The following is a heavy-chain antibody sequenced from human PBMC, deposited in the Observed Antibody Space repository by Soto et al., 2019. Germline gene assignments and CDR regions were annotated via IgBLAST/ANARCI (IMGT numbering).Heavy chain of an antibody. CDR3: AKVGGGQYSSSSHYYYGMDV. D-gene: IGHD6-6*01. CDR2: ISYDGSNK. Sequence: QVQLVESGGGVVQPGRSLRLSCAASGFTFSSYGMHWVRQAPGKGLEWVAVISYDGSNKYYADSVKGRFTISRDNSKNKLYLQMNSLRAEDTAVYYCAKVGGGQYSSSSHYYYGMDVWGQGTTVTVSS. J-gene: IGHJ6*02. CDR1: GFTFSSYG. V-gene: IGHV3-30*18.